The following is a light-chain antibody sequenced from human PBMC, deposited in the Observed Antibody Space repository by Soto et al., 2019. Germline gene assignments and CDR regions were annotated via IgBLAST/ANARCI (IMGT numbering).Light chain of an antibody. V-gene: IGKV3-15*01. CDR3: QPHNKEPVVT. CDR2: GAS. CDR1: RSISRN. Sequence: EMVMTQSPATLSGSPGERVTLSCRASRSISRNLAWYQQKPGQAPRLLIYGASTRATGIPDRFSGSGSGTEFTLTINSLQAEDFAVYYCQPHNKEPVVTFGGGTRVEIK. J-gene: IGKJ4*01.